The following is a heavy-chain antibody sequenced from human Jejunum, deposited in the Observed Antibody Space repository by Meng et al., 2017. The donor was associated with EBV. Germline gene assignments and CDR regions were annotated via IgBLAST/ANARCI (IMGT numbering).Heavy chain of an antibody. J-gene: IGHJ4*02. D-gene: IGHD3-10*01. CDR1: GYTFTAYA. CDR2: INTANGNP. Sequence: HVQLVQPGSELKKPRAPVRLSCKASGYTFTAYAIIWVRQAPGQGLEWMGWINTANGNPTYAQAFTGRFVFSLDTSVNTAFLQISDLKAEDSALYYCARYSGSYSLANWGQGTLVTVSS. V-gene: IGHV7-4-1*02. CDR3: ARYSGSYSLAN.